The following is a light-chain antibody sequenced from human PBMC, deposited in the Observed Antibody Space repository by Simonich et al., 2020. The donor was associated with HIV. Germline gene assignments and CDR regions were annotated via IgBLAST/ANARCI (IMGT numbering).Light chain of an antibody. CDR1: QGSSSA. V-gene: IGKV1-13*02. CDR2: DAS. J-gene: IGKJ3*01. Sequence: AIQLTQSPSSLSASVGDRVTITCRASQGSSSALAWYQQKPGKAPKLLIYDASSLESGVPSRFSGSGSGTDFTLTIGSLQPEDFATYYCQQANSFPLTFGPGTKVDIK. CDR3: QQANSFPLT.